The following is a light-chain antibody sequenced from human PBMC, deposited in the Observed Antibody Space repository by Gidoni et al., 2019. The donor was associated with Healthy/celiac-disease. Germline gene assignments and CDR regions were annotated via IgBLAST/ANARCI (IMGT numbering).Light chain of an antibody. V-gene: IGLV2-23*02. J-gene: IGLJ3*02. CDR1: SSDVGSYNL. Sequence: QSALTQPASVSGSPGQSITISCTGTSSDVGSYNLVSWYQQHPVKAPKLMLYEVSKRPSGVSNRFSGSKSGNTASLTISGLQAEDEADYYCCSYAGSSTWVFGGGTKLTVL. CDR2: EVS. CDR3: CSYAGSSTWV.